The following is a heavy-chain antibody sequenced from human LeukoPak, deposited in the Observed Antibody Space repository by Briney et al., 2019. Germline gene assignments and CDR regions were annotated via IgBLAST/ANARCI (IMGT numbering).Heavy chain of an antibody. V-gene: IGHV3-30*02. CDR3: AKRAVLTTFQPPLQTYYYYMDV. J-gene: IGHJ6*03. CDR2: IRYNGNNK. CDR1: GFSFSDYG. D-gene: IGHD1-1*01. Sequence: PGGSLRLSCAASGFSFSDYGMHWVRQAPGKGLEWVAFIRYNGNNKYYADSVKGRFTISRDNSKNTLYLQMSSLRAEDTAVYYCAKRAVLTTFQPPLQTYYYYMDVWGKGTTVTVSS.